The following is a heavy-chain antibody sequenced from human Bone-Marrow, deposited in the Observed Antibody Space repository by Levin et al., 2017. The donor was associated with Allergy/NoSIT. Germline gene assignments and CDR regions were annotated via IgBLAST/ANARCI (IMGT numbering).Heavy chain of an antibody. V-gene: IGHV2-70*11. CDR2: IDWDDDK. CDR1: GFSLSTTGMC. Sequence: RASGPTLVKPTQTLTLTCTFSGFSLSTTGMCVSWIRQPPGKALEWLARIDWDDDKYYSTSLKTRLTISKDTSKNQVVLTMTNMHPVDTATYYCARMDSLVATAPWFDPWGQGTLVTVSS. CDR3: ARMDSLVATAPWFDP. D-gene: IGHD5-12*01. J-gene: IGHJ5*02.